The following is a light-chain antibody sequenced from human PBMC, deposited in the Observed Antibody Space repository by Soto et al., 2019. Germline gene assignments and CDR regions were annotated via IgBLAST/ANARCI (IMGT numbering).Light chain of an antibody. CDR3: QQYIDWPPYT. J-gene: IGKJ2*01. Sequence: DIQMTQSPSTLSASVGDRVTITCRASQSISSWLAWYQQKPGKAPKLLIYDASSLESGVPSRFSGSGSGTEFTLTISSLQSEDFAVYYCQQYIDWPPYTFGQGTKVEIK. V-gene: IGKV1-5*01. CDR1: QSISSW. CDR2: DAS.